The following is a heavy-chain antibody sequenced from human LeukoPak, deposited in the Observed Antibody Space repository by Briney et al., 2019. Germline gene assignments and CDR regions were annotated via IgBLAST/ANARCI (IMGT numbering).Heavy chain of an antibody. CDR1: GGSFSGYY. Sequence: SETLSLTCAVYGGSFSGYYWSWIRQPPGRGLEWIGEINHSGSTNYNPSLKSRVTISVDTSKNQFSLKLSSVTAADTAVYYCARENYYYYYMDVWGKGTTVTVSS. V-gene: IGHV4-34*01. CDR2: INHSGST. J-gene: IGHJ6*03. CDR3: ARENYYYYYMDV.